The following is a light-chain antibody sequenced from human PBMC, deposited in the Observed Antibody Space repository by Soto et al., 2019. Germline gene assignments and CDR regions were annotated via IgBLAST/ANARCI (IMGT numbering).Light chain of an antibody. J-gene: IGKJ4*01. CDR1: QDITKY. V-gene: IGKV1-33*01. Sequence: DIQMTQSPSSLSASVGDRVTITCQASQDITKYLSWYQQKPGTAPKVLISDASNLQSGVPSRFSGSGFGTDFTFTISSLQPEDVATYYCQQYDKFPLTFGGGTKVDIK. CDR3: QQYDKFPLT. CDR2: DAS.